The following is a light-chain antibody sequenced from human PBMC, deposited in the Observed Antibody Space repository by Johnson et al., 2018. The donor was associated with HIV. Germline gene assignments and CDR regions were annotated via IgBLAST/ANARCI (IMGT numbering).Light chain of an antibody. J-gene: IGLJ1*01. Sequence: QSVLTQPPSVSAAPGQKVTISCSGSSSNIGSHYVSWYQQVPGTAPRLVIYDTIKRHSGIPDRFSGSKSGTSATLGITGLQTGDEADYYCGTCDSSLNAYVFGAATKVAVL. CDR3: GTCDSSLNAYV. CDR2: DTI. V-gene: IGLV1-51*01. CDR1: SSNIGSHY.